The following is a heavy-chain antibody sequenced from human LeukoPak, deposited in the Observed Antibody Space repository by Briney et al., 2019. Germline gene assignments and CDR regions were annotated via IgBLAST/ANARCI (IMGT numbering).Heavy chain of an antibody. CDR2: IKQDGSEN. CDR3: ARIYSSSWYLVY. D-gene: IGHD6-13*01. CDR1: GFTFSNYW. J-gene: IGHJ4*02. V-gene: IGHV3-7*03. Sequence: GGSLRLSCAASGFTFSNYWMSWVRQAPGKGLEWVANIKQDGSENYYVDSVKGRFTVSRDDAKNSLYLQMNSLRAEDTAVYYCARIYSSSWYLVYWGQGTLVTVSS.